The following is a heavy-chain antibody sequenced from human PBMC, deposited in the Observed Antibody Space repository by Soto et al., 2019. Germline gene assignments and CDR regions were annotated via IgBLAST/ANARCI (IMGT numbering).Heavy chain of an antibody. CDR3: ARRSGWYEMDGYYFDY. J-gene: IGHJ4*02. Sequence: GESLKISCKGSGYSFTSYWIGWVRQMPGKGLEWMGIIYPGDSDTRYSPSFQGQVTISADKSISTAYLRWSSLKASDTAMYYCARRSGWYEMDGYYFDYWGQGTLVTVSS. CDR2: IYPGDSDT. CDR1: GYSFTSYW. D-gene: IGHD6-19*01. V-gene: IGHV5-51*01.